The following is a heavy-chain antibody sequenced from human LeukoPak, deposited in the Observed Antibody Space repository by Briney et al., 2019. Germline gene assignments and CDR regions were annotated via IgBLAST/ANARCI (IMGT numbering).Heavy chain of an antibody. CDR3: ARVTVAAIHYYYYYMDV. CDR2: IYYSGST. J-gene: IGHJ6*03. V-gene: IGHV4-59*01. CDR1: GGSISSYY. D-gene: IGHD2-21*02. Sequence: ASETLSLTCTVSGGSISSYYWSWIRQPPGKVLEWIGYIYYSGSTNYNPSLKSRVTISVDTSKNQFSLKLSSVTAADTAVYYCARVTVAAIHYYYYYMDVWGKGTTVTVSS.